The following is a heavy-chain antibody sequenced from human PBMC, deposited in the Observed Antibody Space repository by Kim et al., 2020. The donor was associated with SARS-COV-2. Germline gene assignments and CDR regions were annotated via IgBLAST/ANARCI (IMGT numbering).Heavy chain of an antibody. J-gene: IGHJ4*02. V-gene: IGHV1-46*01. CDR3: ARVLSLVVWDH. Sequence: RTTTAQKFQGRVTVTTDTSTGTVYMNLGSLRSEDTAVYYCARVLSLVVWDHWGQGTLVTVSA. D-gene: IGHD2-15*01. CDR2: RT.